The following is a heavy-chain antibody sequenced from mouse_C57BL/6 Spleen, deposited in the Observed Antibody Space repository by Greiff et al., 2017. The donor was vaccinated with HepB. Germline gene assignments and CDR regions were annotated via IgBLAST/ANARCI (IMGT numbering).Heavy chain of an antibody. CDR2: IHPNSGST. CDR3: ARSDYDYVVSAD. D-gene: IGHD2-4*01. Sequence: QVQLQQPGAELVKPGASVKLSCKASGYTFTSYWMHWVKQRPGQGLEWIGMIHPNSGSTNYNEKFKSKATLTVDKSSNTDYMQLSSLTSEDSAVYYCARSDYDYVVSADWGQGTLVTVSA. V-gene: IGHV1-64*01. J-gene: IGHJ3*01. CDR1: GYTFTSYW.